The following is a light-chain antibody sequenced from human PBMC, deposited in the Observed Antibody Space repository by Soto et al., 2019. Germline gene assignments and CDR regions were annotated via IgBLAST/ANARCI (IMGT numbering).Light chain of an antibody. J-gene: IGKJ4*01. V-gene: IGKV3-20*01. Sequence: EIVLTQSPGTLSASPGERAILSCRASETLANTNIAWYQQQPGQAPRFLISGESKRATGIPDRFRGGGSGTEFTLTISSLEPEDFAIYFCHQFGRSPVTFGGGNTVDI. CDR1: ETLANTN. CDR3: HQFGRSPVT. CDR2: GES.